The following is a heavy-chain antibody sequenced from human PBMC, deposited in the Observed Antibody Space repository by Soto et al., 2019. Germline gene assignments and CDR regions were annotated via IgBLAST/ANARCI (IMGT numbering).Heavy chain of an antibody. D-gene: IGHD4-17*01. Sequence: KTSETLSLTCTVSGGSISSSSYYWGWIRQPPGKGLEWIGSIYYSGSTYYNPSLKSRVTISVDTSKNQFSLKLSSVTAADTAVYYCARNSLLRWGMDVWGQGTTVTVSS. CDR2: IYYSGST. J-gene: IGHJ6*02. CDR1: GGSISSSSYY. V-gene: IGHV4-39*01. CDR3: ARNSLLRWGMDV.